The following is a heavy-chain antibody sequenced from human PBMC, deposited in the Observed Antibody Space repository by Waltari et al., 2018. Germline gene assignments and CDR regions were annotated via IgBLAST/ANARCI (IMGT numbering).Heavy chain of an antibody. CDR1: GGSFSGYY. V-gene: IGHV4-34*01. CDR2: INHSGST. J-gene: IGHJ3*02. CDR3: ARTPTKYYYDSSGYYAFDI. D-gene: IGHD3-22*01. Sequence: QVQLQQWGAGLLKPSETLSLTCAVYGGSFSGYYWSWSRPPPGKGLEWIGEINHSGSTNYNPSLKSRFTISVDTSKNQFSLKLSSVTAADTAVYYCARTPTKYYYDSSGYYAFDIWGQGTMVTVSS.